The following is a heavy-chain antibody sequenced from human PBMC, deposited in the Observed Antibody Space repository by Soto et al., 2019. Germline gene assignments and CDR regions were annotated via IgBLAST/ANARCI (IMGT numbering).Heavy chain of an antibody. Sequence: EVQLVESGGGLVQPGGSLRLSCAASGFALSTNWMHWVRQAPGKGLVWVSHINNDGSDTTYADSVKGRFTISRDNAKNTLYLQMDSLRAGDTAVYYCAAWGLDDYWGQGTLVTVSS. CDR1: GFALSTNW. J-gene: IGHJ4*02. D-gene: IGHD3-16*01. CDR2: INNDGSDT. CDR3: AAWGLDDY. V-gene: IGHV3-74*01.